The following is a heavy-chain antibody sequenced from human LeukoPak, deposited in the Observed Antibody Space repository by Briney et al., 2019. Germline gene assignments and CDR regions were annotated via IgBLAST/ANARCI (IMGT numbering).Heavy chain of an antibody. CDR2: IYTSGST. V-gene: IGHV4-4*07. J-gene: IGHJ6*03. CDR3: ARAARTGNYYYYMDV. CDR1: GGSISSYY. Sequence: SETLSLTCTVSGGSISSYYWSWIRQPAGKGLEWIGRIYTSGSTNYNPSLKSRVTMSVDTSKNQFSLKLSSVAAADTAVYYCARAARTGNYYYYMDVWGKGTTVTIS. D-gene: IGHD3-10*01.